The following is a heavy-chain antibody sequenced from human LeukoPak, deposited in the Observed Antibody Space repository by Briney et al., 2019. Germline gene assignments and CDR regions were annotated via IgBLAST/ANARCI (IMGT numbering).Heavy chain of an antibody. CDR1: GFTFSNYG. CDR2: IRGSGTST. CDR3: AKDLLPRCSGGSCYTNFEY. V-gene: IGHV3-23*01. J-gene: IGHJ4*02. D-gene: IGHD2-15*01. Sequence: PGGSLRLSCAASGFTFSNYGMNWVRQAPGKGLEWVSSIRGSGTSTYYADSVKGRFSVSRDNSRNTLYLQMNSLRAEDTAVYYCAKDLLPRCSGGSCYTNFEYWGQGILVTVSS.